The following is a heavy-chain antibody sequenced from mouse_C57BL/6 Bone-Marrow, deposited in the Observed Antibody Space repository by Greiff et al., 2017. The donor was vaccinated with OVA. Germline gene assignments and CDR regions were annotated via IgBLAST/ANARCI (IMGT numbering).Heavy chain of an antibody. CDR1: GFTFSDYG. J-gene: IGHJ3*01. D-gene: IGHD2-4*01. CDR3: ARWDYDGPWFAY. Sequence: EVKLMESGGGLVKPGGSLKLSCAASGFTFSDYGMHWVRQAPETGLEWVAYISSGSSTIYYADTVQGRFTISRDNAKNTLFLQMTSLRSEDTAMYYCARWDYDGPWFAYWGQGTLVTVSA. V-gene: IGHV5-17*01. CDR2: ISSGSSTI.